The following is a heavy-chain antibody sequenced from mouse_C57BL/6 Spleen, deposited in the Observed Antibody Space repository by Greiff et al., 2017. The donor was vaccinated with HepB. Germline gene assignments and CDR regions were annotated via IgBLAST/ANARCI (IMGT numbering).Heavy chain of an antibody. CDR1: GYTFTDYN. J-gene: IGHJ4*01. CDR2: INPNNGGT. V-gene: IGHV1-18*01. CDR3: ARIYYYGSSSYYAMDY. D-gene: IGHD1-1*01. Sequence: EVQLQQSGPELVKPGASVKIPCKASGYTFTDYNMDWVKQSHGKSLEWIGDINPNNGGTIYNQKFKGKATLTVDKSSSTAYMELRSLTSEDTAVYYCARIYYYGSSSYYAMDYWGQGTSVTVSS.